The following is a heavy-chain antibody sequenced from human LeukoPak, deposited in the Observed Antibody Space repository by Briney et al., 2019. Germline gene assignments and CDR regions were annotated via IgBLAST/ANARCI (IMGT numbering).Heavy chain of an antibody. CDR1: GFTFSSYG. CDR2: TSGSGGST. D-gene: IGHD3-3*01. CDR3: ANGPDSNYFDP. V-gene: IGHV3-23*01. J-gene: IGHJ5*02. Sequence: GGSLRLSCAASGFTFSSYGMSWVRQAPGKGLEWVSATSGSGGSTYYADSVKGRFTISRDNSKNTLYLQMNSLRAEDTAMYYCANGPDSNYFDPWGQGTLVTVSS.